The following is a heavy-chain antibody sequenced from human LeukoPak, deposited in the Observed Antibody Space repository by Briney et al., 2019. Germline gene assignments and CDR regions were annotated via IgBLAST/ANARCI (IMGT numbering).Heavy chain of an antibody. J-gene: IGHJ4*02. D-gene: IGHD2-15*01. CDR3: ARDRLILAATTFDY. CDR2: IIPILGIA. CDR1: GDTFSSYT. V-gene: IGHV1-69*04. Sequence: ASVKVSCKASGDTFSSYTINWVRQGPGQGLEWMGRIIPILGIANYAQKLQDRVTITADKSTSTAYMELSGLRSEDTAVYYCARDRLILAATTFDYWGPRTLVTVSS.